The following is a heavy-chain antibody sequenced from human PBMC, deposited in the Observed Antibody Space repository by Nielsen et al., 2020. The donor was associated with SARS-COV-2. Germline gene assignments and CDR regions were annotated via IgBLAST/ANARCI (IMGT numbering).Heavy chain of an antibody. CDR3: AKHSSSSRGWFDP. CDR2: FYYIGNG. J-gene: IGHJ5*02. Sequence: SETLSLTCTVSGGSIKISYWSWIRQPPGKGLEWIGYFYYIGNGNYNPSLESRVTISADTSKNQLSLKLTSVTAADTAVYYCAKHSSSSRGWFDPWGQGALVTVSS. V-gene: IGHV4-59*08. D-gene: IGHD3-10*01. CDR1: GGSIKISY.